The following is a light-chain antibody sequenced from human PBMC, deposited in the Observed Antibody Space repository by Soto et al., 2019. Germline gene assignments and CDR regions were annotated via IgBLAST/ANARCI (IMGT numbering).Light chain of an antibody. CDR2: DAS. Sequence: DIQMTQSPSTLSASVGDRVTITCRASQSISSWLAWYQQKPGKAPKLLIYDASRLESGVPSRCSGSGSGTECTLTISSPQPDAFATYYCQQYNSYWTFGQGTKVEIK. V-gene: IGKV1-5*01. J-gene: IGKJ1*01. CDR3: QQYNSYWT. CDR1: QSISSW.